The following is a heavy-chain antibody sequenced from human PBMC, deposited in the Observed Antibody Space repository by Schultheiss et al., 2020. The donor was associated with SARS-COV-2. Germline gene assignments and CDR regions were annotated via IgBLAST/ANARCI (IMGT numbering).Heavy chain of an antibody. V-gene: IGHV4-34*01. D-gene: IGHD2-15*01. CDR2: INHSGST. J-gene: IGHJ3*02. CDR3: ARRQSLEAATEGNWAFDI. CDR1: GPSINSGYY. Sequence: SETLSLTCAVSGPSINSGYYWNWIRQPPGKGLEWIGEINHSGSTNYNPSLKSRVTISVDTSKNQFSLKLSSVTAADTAVYYCARRQSLEAATEGNWAFDIWGQGTMVTVSS.